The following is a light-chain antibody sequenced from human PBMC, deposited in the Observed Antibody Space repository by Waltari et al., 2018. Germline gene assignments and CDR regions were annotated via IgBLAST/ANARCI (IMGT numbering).Light chain of an antibody. CDR2: KAS. Sequence: DLQLTQSPSTLSASVGDRVTLTFRASQGIGRWLAWYQQKPGKTPDLLIYKASILERGVPSRFSGSGSGTEFTLTITGLQPLDVATYYCQEYDSHWSFGQGTKVEIK. J-gene: IGKJ1*01. CDR3: QEYDSHWS. CDR1: QGIGRW. V-gene: IGKV1-5*03.